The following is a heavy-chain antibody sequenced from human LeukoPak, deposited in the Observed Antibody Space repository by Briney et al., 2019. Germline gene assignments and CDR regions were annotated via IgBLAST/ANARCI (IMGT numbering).Heavy chain of an antibody. V-gene: IGHV1-18*01. Sequence: ASVKVSCKASGYTFTSYDISWMRQAPGQGLEWMGWISTYNGNTNYAQKLQGRVTMTTDTITTTAYMELRSLRSDDTAVYYCARDHSGNWFDPWGQGTLVTVSS. D-gene: IGHD1-26*01. CDR1: GYTFTSYD. CDR3: ARDHSGNWFDP. J-gene: IGHJ5*02. CDR2: ISTYNGNT.